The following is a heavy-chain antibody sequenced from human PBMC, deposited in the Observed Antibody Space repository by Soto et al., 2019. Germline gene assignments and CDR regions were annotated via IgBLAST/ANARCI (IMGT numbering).Heavy chain of an antibody. V-gene: IGHV3-11*01. CDR1: GFTFSDYY. CDR2: ISSSGSTI. Sequence: PGGSPRLSCAASGFTFSDYYMSWIRQAPGKGLEWVSYISSSGSTIYYADSVKGRFTISRDNAKNSLYLQMNSLRAEDTAVYYCARDSGPPFLRYFDWPRDYYGMDVWGQGTTVTVSS. D-gene: IGHD3-9*01. J-gene: IGHJ6*02. CDR3: ARDSGPPFLRYFDWPRDYYGMDV.